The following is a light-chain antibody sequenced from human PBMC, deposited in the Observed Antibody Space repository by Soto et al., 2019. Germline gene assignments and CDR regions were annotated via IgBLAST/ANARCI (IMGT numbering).Light chain of an antibody. V-gene: IGKV3-20*01. Sequence: EIVLTQSPCTLSLSPGERATLSCRASQSASSSYLAWYQQKPGQAPSLLISGASSRATGIPDRFSGSGSGTDFTLTISRLEPEDFEVYYCQQYGSSPRTCGQGTKLVIK. CDR2: GAS. CDR3: QQYGSSPRT. CDR1: QSASSSY. J-gene: IGKJ2*02.